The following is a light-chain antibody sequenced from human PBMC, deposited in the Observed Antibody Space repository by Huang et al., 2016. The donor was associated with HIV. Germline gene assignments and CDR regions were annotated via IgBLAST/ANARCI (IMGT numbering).Light chain of an antibody. CDR1: QSINSY. CDR2: AAS. Sequence: DIQMTQSQSSLSASVGDRVTITCRASQSINSYLNWYQQKPGKAPKVLIYAASSLQSGVPSRFSGSGSGTDFTLTINSLQPEDFAIYYCQQSYNTPLTFGGGPGWRSN. V-gene: IGKV1-39*01. J-gene: IGKJ4*01. CDR3: QQSYNTPLT.